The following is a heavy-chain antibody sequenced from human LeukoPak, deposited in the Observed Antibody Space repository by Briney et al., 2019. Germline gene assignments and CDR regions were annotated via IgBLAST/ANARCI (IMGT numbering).Heavy chain of an antibody. D-gene: IGHD2-2*01. Sequence: PGGSLRLSCAASGFTFSRYSMNWVRQAPGKGLEGVSSISSSSSFIYYADSVKGRFTIYRDNAKNSLYLQMNSLRAEDTAVYYCARDPPLGSCSTISCPHLDYWGQGTLVTVSS. CDR1: GFTFSRYS. V-gene: IGHV3-21*01. CDR3: ARDPPLGSCSTISCPHLDY. CDR2: ISSSSSFI. J-gene: IGHJ4*02.